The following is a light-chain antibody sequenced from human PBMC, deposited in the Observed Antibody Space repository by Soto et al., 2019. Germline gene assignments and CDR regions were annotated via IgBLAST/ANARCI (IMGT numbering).Light chain of an antibody. V-gene: IGKV1-5*01. J-gene: IGKJ1*01. CDR3: KQYDRYPWT. CDR1: HSISSW. Sequence: DIQLTQAPSTLSGSVGERVTMTCRASHSISSWLAWYQQKSGEAPQFLIYDASSLESGVPSRFSGSGSGTEFTLTISTLQPDDFGTYYCKQYDRYPWTFGQGTKVDI. CDR2: DAS.